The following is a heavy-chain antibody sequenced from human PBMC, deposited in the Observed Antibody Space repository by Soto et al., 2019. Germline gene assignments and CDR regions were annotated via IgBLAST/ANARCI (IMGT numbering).Heavy chain of an antibody. V-gene: IGHV5-10-1*01. CDR2: IDPSDSYT. J-gene: IGHJ6*02. Sequence: PGESLKISCKGSGYSFTSYWISWVRQMPGKGLEWMGRIDPSDSYTNYSPSFQGHVTISADKSISTAYLQWSSLKASDTAMYYCARLSIVVVPAATFGYYYGMDVWGQGTTVTVSS. D-gene: IGHD2-2*01. CDR1: GYSFTSYW. CDR3: ARLSIVVVPAATFGYYYGMDV.